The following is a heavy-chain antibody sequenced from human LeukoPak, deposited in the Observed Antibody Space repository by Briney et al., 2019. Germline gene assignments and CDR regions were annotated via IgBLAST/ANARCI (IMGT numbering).Heavy chain of an antibody. J-gene: IGHJ5*02. D-gene: IGHD2-2*03. CDR3: ARAVGAGYCSSTSCYINWFDP. Sequence: PGRSLRLSCAASGFTFSSYAMHWVRQAPGKGLEWVAVISYDGSNKYYADSVKGRFTISRDNAKNSLYLQMNSLRAEDTAVYYCARAVGAGYCSSTSCYINWFDPWGQGTLVTVSS. CDR1: GFTFSSYA. CDR2: ISYDGSNK. V-gene: IGHV3-30-3*01.